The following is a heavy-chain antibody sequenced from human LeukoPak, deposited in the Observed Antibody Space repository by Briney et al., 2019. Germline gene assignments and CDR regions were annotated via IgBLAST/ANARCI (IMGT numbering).Heavy chain of an antibody. Sequence: SETLSLTCSVSGVSISAYYWSWIRQPAGKGLEWIGRIYPGESIYASENTNYNPSLKSRVSMSGDTSKNQVSLKLRSVTAADTAVYYCARDPTTVTTIFDTWGQGTLVTVSS. V-gene: IGHV4-4*07. D-gene: IGHD4-17*01. CDR2: IYPGESIYASENT. CDR3: ARDPTTVTTIFDT. J-gene: IGHJ4*02. CDR1: GVSISAYY.